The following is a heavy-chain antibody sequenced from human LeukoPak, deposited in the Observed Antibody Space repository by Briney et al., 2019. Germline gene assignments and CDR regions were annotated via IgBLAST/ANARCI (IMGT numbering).Heavy chain of an antibody. J-gene: IGHJ4*02. CDR3: ARAGRGTGFIVVMVAAGPLDY. V-gene: IGHV1-2*02. CDR1: GYTFTGYY. Sequence: ASVKVSCKASGYTFTGYYMHWVRQAPGQGLEWMGWINPNSGGTNYAQKFQGRVTMTRDTSISTAYMELSRLRSDDTAVYYCARAGRGTGFIVVMVAAGPLDYWGQGTLVTVSS. D-gene: IGHD2-15*01. CDR2: INPNSGGT.